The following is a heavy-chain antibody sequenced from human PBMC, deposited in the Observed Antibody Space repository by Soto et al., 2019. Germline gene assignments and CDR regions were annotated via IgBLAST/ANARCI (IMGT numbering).Heavy chain of an antibody. CDR3: AGGGGWYAVHS. V-gene: IGHV4-4*02. Sequence: QVQLQESGPGLVKPSGTLSLTCGVSGDSVSSPYYWCWVRQPPGKGLEWIGEVCHTGTTSYNPSRRSCFNISMAKANNRFSLELCSVTAAGTVGYYCAGGGGWYAVHSWGRGTLVIV. J-gene: IGHJ4*02. CDR2: VCHTGTT. D-gene: IGHD2-21*01. CDR1: GDSVSSPYY.